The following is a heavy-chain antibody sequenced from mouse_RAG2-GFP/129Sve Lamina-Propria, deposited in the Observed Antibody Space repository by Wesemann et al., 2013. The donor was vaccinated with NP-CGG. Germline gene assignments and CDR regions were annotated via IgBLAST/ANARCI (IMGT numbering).Heavy chain of an antibody. CDR3: AREDPNCFDY. CDR2: ISYDGSN. J-gene: IGHJ2*01. V-gene: IGHV3-6*01. CDR1: GYSITSGYY. Sequence: DVQLQESGPGLVKPSQSLSLTCSVTGYSITSGYYWNWIRQFPGNKLEWMGYISYDGSNNYNPSLKNRISITRDTSKNQFFLKLNSVTTEDTATYYCAREDPNCFDYWGQGTTLTVSS.